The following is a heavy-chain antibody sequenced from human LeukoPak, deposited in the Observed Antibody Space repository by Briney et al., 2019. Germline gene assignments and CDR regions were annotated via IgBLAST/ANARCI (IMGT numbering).Heavy chain of an antibody. Sequence: AGSLRLSCAASGFTVSGNYMSWVRQAPGKGRVWVSVIYSGGRSYYADSVRGRFTTSGDNSKNRLYLQMNSLGAEDTAVYYCARWAATSDYWGQGTLVTVSS. J-gene: IGHJ4*02. D-gene: IGHD2-15*01. CDR2: IYSGGRS. V-gene: IGHV3-66*01. CDR3: ARWAATSDY. CDR1: GFTVSGNY.